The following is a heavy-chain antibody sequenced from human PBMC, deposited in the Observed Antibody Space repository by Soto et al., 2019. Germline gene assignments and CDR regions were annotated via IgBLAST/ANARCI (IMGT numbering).Heavy chain of an antibody. CDR1: GGTFSSYA. CDR3: ARDSGRYCSSTSCSSDYYYYGMDV. Sequence: QVQLVQSGAEVKKPGSSVKVSCKASGGTFSSYAISWVRQAPGQGLEWMGGIIPIFGTANYAQKFQGRVTITADESTSTAYMELSSLRSEDTAVYYCARDSGRYCSSTSCSSDYYYYGMDVWGQGTTVTVSS. J-gene: IGHJ6*02. V-gene: IGHV1-69*12. D-gene: IGHD2-2*01. CDR2: IIPIFGTA.